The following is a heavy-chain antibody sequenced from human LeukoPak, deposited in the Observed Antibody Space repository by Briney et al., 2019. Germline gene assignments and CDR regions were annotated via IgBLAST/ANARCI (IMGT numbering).Heavy chain of an antibody. CDR3: ARLNYDILTGFRY. Sequence: SETLSLTCTVSGGSISSGDYYWSWIRQPPGKGLEWIGYIYYSGSTYYNPSLKSRVTISVDTSKNQFSLKLSFVTAVDTAVYYCARLNYDILTGFRYWGQGTLVTVSS. CDR1: GGSISSGDYY. V-gene: IGHV4-30-4*01. D-gene: IGHD3-9*01. CDR2: IYYSGST. J-gene: IGHJ4*02.